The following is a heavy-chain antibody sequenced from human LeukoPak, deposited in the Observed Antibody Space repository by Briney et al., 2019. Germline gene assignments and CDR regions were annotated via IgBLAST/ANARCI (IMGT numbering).Heavy chain of an antibody. Sequence: GASVKVSCKASGYTFTNYGISWVRQAPGQGLEWVGWISAYNGNTKYAQILQGRVTMTTDTSTSTAYMELRSLRSDDTAVYYCARAPRGGATPLPYDYWGQGTRVSVSS. D-gene: IGHD1-26*01. J-gene: IGHJ4*02. V-gene: IGHV1-18*01. CDR1: GYTFTNYG. CDR2: ISAYNGNT. CDR3: ARAPRGGATPLPYDY.